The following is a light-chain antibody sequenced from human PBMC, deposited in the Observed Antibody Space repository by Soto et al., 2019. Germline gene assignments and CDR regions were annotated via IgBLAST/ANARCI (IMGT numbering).Light chain of an antibody. Sequence: EIVMPQSPATLSVSPGERVTLSCRASQSVSSNLAWYQQKPGQAPRLLIYGASTRATGIPARFSGSGSGTEFTLTISSLQSEDFAVYYCQQYNNWPLTFGQGTKVDIK. CDR1: QSVSSN. CDR3: QQYNNWPLT. CDR2: GAS. J-gene: IGKJ1*01. V-gene: IGKV3-15*01.